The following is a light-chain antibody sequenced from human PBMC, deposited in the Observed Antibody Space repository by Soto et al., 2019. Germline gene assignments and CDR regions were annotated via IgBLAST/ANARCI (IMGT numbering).Light chain of an antibody. CDR3: SSYTSSSRYV. CDR2: EVS. Sequence: QSALTQPASVSGSPGQSITISCTGTSSDVGGYNYVSWYQQHPGKAPKLMIYEVSNRPSGVSNRFSGSKSGNTASLTISGLPAEDEADYYCSSYTSSSRYVFGTGTKVTVL. J-gene: IGLJ1*01. CDR1: SSDVGGYNY. V-gene: IGLV2-14*01.